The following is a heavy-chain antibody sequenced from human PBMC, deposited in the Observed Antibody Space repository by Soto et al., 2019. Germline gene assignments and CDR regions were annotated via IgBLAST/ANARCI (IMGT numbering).Heavy chain of an antibody. J-gene: IGHJ3*02. Sequence: EVQLVESGGGLVQPGGSLRLSCAASGFTFSSYAMHWVRQAPGKGLEYVSAISSNGGSTYYANSVKGRFTISRDNSKNTLYLQMGSLRAEDMAVYYCARGVPHMTTVTTCAFDIWGQGTMVTVSS. CDR1: GFTFSSYA. CDR3: ARGVPHMTTVTTCAFDI. V-gene: IGHV3-64*01. CDR2: ISSNGGST. D-gene: IGHD4-17*01.